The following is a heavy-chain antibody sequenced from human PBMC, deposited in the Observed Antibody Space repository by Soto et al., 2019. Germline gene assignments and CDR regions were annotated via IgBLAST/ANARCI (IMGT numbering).Heavy chain of an antibody. CDR3: ARALRGYSYGYGMDV. CDR1: GGSFSGYY. CDR2: INHSGST. J-gene: IGHJ6*02. D-gene: IGHD5-18*01. Sequence: PSETLSLTCAVYGGSFSGYYWSWIRQPPGKGLEWIGEINHSGSTNYNPSLKSRVTISVDTSKNQFSLKLSSVTAADTAVYYCARALRGYSYGYGMDVWGQGTTVTVSS. V-gene: IGHV4-34*01.